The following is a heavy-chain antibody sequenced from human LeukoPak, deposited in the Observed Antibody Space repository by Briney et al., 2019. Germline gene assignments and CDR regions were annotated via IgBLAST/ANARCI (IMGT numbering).Heavy chain of an antibody. V-gene: IGHV3-48*04. Sequence: PGGSLRLSRAASGFTFSTYSMNWVRQAPGKGLEWVSYISSSGSTIYYADSVKGRFTISRDNAKNSLYLQMNSLRAEDTAVYYCARDRGSSLYYYYYYGMDVWGQGTTVTVSS. J-gene: IGHJ6*02. CDR2: ISSSGSTI. CDR1: GFTFSTYS. CDR3: ARDRGSSLYYYYYYGMDV. D-gene: IGHD6-13*01.